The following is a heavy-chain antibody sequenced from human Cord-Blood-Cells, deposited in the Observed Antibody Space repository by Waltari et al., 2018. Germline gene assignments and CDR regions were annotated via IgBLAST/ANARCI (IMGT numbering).Heavy chain of an antibody. Sequence: SWIRQPPGKGLEWIGEINHSGSTNYNPSLKSRVTISVDTSKNQFSLKLSSVTAADTAVYYCARGGSSGWYAFDIWGQGTMVTVSS. D-gene: IGHD6-19*01. CDR3: ARGGSSGWYAFDI. CDR2: INHSGST. V-gene: IGHV4-34*01. J-gene: IGHJ3*02.